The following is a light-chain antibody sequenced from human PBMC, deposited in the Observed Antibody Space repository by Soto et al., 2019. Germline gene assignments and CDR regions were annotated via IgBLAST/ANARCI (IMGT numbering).Light chain of an antibody. CDR2: GAS. J-gene: IGKJ2*01. CDR1: QSIANY. V-gene: IGKV1-39*01. Sequence: DIQMTQSPSSLSASVGDRVTITCRASQSIANYLNWYQQRPGKAPNLLICGASTLTSDVPSRFSGGGSGTDLTLTISTLQSEDFAAYYCQQTDTSPHTFGQGTKLEIK. CDR3: QQTDTSPHT.